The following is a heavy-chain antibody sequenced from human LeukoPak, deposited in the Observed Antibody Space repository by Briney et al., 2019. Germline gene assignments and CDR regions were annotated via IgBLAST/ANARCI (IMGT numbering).Heavy chain of an antibody. CDR3: AKDLGVYGLTTVVTPGAFDI. V-gene: IGHV3-23*01. D-gene: IGHD4-23*01. CDR2: ISGVGGYT. Sequence: GGSLRLACPASGLTFSSYAMNWARRDPGEGLGSLSFISGVGGYTSYTHSGKGRSSISIDNSKNTLYLQMSSLKAEDTGVYYCAKDLGVYGLTTVVTPGAFDIWGQGTMVSVSS. J-gene: IGHJ3*02. CDR1: GLTFSSYA.